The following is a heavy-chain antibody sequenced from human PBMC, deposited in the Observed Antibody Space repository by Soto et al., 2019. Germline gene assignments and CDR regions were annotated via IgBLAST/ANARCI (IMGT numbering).Heavy chain of an antibody. CDR1: GGSISSGDYY. CDR3: ARDRRITIFGVVKYYGMDV. V-gene: IGHV4-30-4*01. Sequence: PSETLSLTCTVSGGSISSGDYYWSWIRQPPGKGLEWIGYIYYSGSTYYNPSLKSRVTISVDTSKNQFSLKLSSVTAADTAVYYCARDRRITIFGVVKYYGMDVWGQGTTVTVSS. J-gene: IGHJ6*02. D-gene: IGHD3-3*01. CDR2: IYYSGST.